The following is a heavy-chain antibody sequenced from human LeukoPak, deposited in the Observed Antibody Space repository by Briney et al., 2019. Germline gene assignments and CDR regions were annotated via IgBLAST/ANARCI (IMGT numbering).Heavy chain of an antibody. CDR3: ARDSRSHCGTDACYGPYFDY. CDR2: IRSSSTTI. Sequence: GGSLRLSCEASGFRFSAYSMRWVRQAPGKGLEWISYIRSSSTTIYYADSVKGRFTISRDNAENSVYLQMNSLRVEDTAVYFCARDSRSHCGTDACYGPYFDYWGQGILVAVSS. CDR1: GFRFSAYS. J-gene: IGHJ4*02. V-gene: IGHV3-48*01. D-gene: IGHD2-2*01.